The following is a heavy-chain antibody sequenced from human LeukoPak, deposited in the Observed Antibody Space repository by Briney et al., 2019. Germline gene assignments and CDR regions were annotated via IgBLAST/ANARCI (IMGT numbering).Heavy chain of an antibody. CDR1: GGSISRYY. CDR3: ARHLGLMTNLQY. J-gene: IGHJ1*01. D-gene: IGHD3-16*01. V-gene: IGHV4-59*08. Sequence: PSETLSLTCTVSGGSISRYYWSWIRLPPGKGLEYIGCIDHNGRTNYSPSLQSRVTMSVDTSENQFSLNLTSVTAADTAVYYCARHLGLMTNLQYWGPGTLITVSS. CDR2: IDHNGRT.